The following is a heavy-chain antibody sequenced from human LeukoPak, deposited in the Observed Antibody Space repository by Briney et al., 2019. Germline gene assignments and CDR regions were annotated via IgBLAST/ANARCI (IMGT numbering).Heavy chain of an antibody. V-gene: IGHV3-48*03. D-gene: IGHD3-10*01. CDR2: ISSSGSAI. J-gene: IGHJ4*02. Sequence: PGGSLRLSCAASGFTFSNYEMNWVRQDPGKGLEWDSYISSSGSAIYYADSVKGRITISRYNAKNSLYLQMSTLRAEGTAVYYCARAPIIVEYYGSGSYLDYCGQETLVTVSS. CDR1: GFTFSNYE. CDR3: ARAPIIVEYYGSGSYLDY.